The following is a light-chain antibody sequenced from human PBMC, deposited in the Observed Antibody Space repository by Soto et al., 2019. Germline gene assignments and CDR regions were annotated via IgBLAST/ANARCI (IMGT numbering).Light chain of an antibody. Sequence: EIVLTQSPATLSSSPGERATLSCRASQSVSSYLAWYQQKPGQPPRLLIYDASNKATGNPAMFSGSGSGTDFPLSISSLEPIDFAVYYCQQRSNWPLLTFGGGTKVEIK. J-gene: IGKJ4*01. CDR3: QQRSNWPLLT. CDR2: DAS. V-gene: IGKV3-11*01. CDR1: QSVSSY.